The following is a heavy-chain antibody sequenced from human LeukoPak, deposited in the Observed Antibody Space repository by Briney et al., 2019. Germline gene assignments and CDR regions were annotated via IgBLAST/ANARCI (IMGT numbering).Heavy chain of an antibody. V-gene: IGHV3-23*01. Sequence: GGSLRLSCAASGFTFRNYAMSWVRQAPGMGLEWVSAITGGGESTYHADSVKGRFTISRDNSKNTLYLQMNSLRAEDTAIYYCAKGRVSDQWGRGTLVTVSS. D-gene: IGHD2-8*01. CDR3: AKGRVSDQ. CDR2: ITGGGEST. J-gene: IGHJ4*02. CDR1: GFTFRNYA.